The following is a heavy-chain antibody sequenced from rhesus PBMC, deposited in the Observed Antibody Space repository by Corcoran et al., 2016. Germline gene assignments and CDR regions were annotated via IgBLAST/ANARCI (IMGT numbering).Heavy chain of an antibody. V-gene: IGHV4-147*01. CDR2: ISGNSQST. J-gene: IGHJ5-2*02. Sequence: QVLLQESGPGLVAHSETLSLIWAVSGVSLYGNYWTWIRQSPGKGLEWIGYISGNSQSTSYNPSLGGRVTISKDTSQNQYSLMLTSVTAADSAVYYCARDAISLDVWGRGVLVTVSS. CDR3: ARDAISLDV. CDR1: GVSLYGNY.